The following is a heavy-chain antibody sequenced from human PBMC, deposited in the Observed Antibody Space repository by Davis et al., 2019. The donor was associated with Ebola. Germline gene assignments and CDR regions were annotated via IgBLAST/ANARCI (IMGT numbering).Heavy chain of an antibody. CDR2: ISSNGGST. J-gene: IGHJ6*02. V-gene: IGHV3-64*02. CDR1: GFTFSSYA. Sequence: PGGSLRLSCAASGFTFSSYAMHWVRQAPGKGLEYVSAISSNGGSTYYADSVKGRFTISRDNSKNTLYLQMNSLRAEDTAVYYCARDHRQFNYYYYGMDVWGQGTTVTVSS. D-gene: IGHD6-19*01. CDR3: ARDHRQFNYYYYGMDV.